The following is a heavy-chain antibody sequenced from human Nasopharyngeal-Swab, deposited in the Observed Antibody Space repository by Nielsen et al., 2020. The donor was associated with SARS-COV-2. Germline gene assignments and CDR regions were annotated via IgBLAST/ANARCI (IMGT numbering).Heavy chain of an antibody. CDR3: ARENQEYANIWIDY. V-gene: IGHV7-4-1*02. J-gene: IGHJ4*02. D-gene: IGHD1-1*01. Sequence: ASVKVSCKASGYTFTSNVLNWVRQAPGQEPEYIGWISTKTGAPTYAQAFTGRFAISLDTSVSTTYLQISSLKADDTAVYYCARENQEYANIWIDYWGQGTQVTVSS. CDR2: ISTKTGAP. CDR1: GYTFTSNV.